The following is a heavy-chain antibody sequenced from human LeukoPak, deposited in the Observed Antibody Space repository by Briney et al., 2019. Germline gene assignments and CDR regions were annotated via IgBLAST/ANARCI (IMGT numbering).Heavy chain of an antibody. V-gene: IGHV4-38-2*01. D-gene: IGHD2-15*01. J-gene: IGHJ3*01. Sequence: PSETLSLTCAVSVYSIRSGYYWGWIRQPPGKGLEWIGSIYHSGSTYYNPSLKSRVTISADTSKDQFSLKLSSVTAADTAIYYCARRYCSGGSCYPNDAFDVWGQGTMVTVSS. CDR2: IYHSGST. CDR1: VYSIRSGYY. CDR3: ARRYCSGGSCYPNDAFDV.